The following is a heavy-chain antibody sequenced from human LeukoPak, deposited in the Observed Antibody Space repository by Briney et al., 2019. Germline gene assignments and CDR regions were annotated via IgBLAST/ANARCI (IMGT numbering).Heavy chain of an antibody. CDR1: GDSIKKNY. J-gene: IGHJ4*02. D-gene: IGHD3-9*01. Sequence: SETLSLTCEVSGDSIKKNYWSWIRQSPGKGLEWIGTMFHSGNTYYNPSLNSRVTLSVDTSKNQFSLELNSVTAADTAVYYCAKVGYFDARPRYFYSRGQGNPGTVSS. V-gene: IGHV4-38-2*01. CDR3: AKVGYFDARPRYFYS. CDR2: MFHSGNT.